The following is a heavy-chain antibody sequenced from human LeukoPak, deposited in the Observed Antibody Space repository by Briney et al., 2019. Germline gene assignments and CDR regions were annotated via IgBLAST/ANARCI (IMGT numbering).Heavy chain of an antibody. CDR3: ARPSNKPSSGSYSES. CDR1: GGSVSSYY. Sequence: SETLSLTCTVSGGSVSSYYWTWIRQPPGKGLEWIGYIYNSGSTSYTPSLKSRVTISVDTSKNQFSLKLSSVTAADTAVYYCARPSNKPSSGSYSESWGQGTLVTVSS. CDR2: IYNSGST. V-gene: IGHV4-4*08. J-gene: IGHJ5*02. D-gene: IGHD1-26*01.